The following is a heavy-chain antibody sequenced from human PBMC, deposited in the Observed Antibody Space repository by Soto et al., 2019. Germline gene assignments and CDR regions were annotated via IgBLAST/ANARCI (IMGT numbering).Heavy chain of an antibody. V-gene: IGHV4-4*02. CDR2: IYHSGST. CDR1: GGSISSSNL. Sequence: SETQSLTCAVSGGSISSSNLWSWVRQPPGKGLEWIGEIYHSGSTNYNPSLKSRVTISVDKSKNQFSLKLSSVTAADTAVYYCARSPEREQLVRTGWFDPWGQGTLVTVSS. D-gene: IGHD6-6*01. CDR3: ARSPEREQLVRTGWFDP. J-gene: IGHJ5*02.